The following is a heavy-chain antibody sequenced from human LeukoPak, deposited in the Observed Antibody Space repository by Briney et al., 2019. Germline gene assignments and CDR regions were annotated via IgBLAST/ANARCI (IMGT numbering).Heavy chain of an antibody. CDR3: ATSNDAKIAPFDH. D-gene: IGHD2-8*01. Sequence: SETMSLSCTVFGVSLSAFPWRWLLPPPETGLEQIGCVNTKGETNYNPSLKSRVTTSVDTSKSQFSLRLTSVTAADTAVYYCATSNDAKIAPFDHWGQGALVTVSS. CDR1: GVSLSAFP. V-gene: IGHV4-4*09. CDR2: VNTKGET. J-gene: IGHJ4*02.